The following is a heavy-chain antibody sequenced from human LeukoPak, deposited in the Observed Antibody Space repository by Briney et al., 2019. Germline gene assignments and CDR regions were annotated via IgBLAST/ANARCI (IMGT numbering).Heavy chain of an antibody. D-gene: IGHD1-26*01. V-gene: IGHV3-48*01. CDR1: GFTFSSYA. CDR3: ATESGTYSGTCFDY. Sequence: GGSLRLSCAASGFTFSSYAVNWVRQAPGKGLEWVSYISSSSNTIYYADSVKGRFTISRDNAKNSLYLQMNSLRAEDTAVYFCATESGTYSGTCFDYWGQGTLVTVSS. J-gene: IGHJ4*02. CDR2: ISSSSNTI.